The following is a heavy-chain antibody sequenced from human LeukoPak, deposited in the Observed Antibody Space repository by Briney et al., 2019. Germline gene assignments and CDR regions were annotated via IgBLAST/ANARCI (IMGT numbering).Heavy chain of an antibody. CDR2: VSFVGINK. CDR3: ARTNSDYGPY. D-gene: IGHD4-17*01. V-gene: IGHV3-30*03. Sequence: GGSLRPSCAASGFTFSSYGMHWGRRAPGKGLEGGALVSFVGINKYYVDSVKGRFTSSRDNSKNTLYLQMNSLAAEDTAVYYCARTNSDYGPYWGQGTLVTVSS. J-gene: IGHJ4*02. CDR1: GFTFSSYG.